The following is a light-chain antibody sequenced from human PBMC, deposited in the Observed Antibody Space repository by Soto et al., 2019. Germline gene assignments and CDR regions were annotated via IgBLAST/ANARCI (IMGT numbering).Light chain of an antibody. CDR2: GAS. CDR1: QSVRRN. V-gene: IGKV3-15*01. CDR3: QQYNNWPRT. Sequence: EIVMTQSPATLSVSPGERATLSCRASQSVRRNLAWSQQKPGQAPRVLIYGASNRATGIPARFSGSGSGTEFTLTISSLQSEDFGVYYCQQYNNWPRTFGQGTKVEIK. J-gene: IGKJ1*01.